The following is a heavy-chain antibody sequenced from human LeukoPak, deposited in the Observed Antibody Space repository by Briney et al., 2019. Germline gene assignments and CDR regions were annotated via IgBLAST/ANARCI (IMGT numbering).Heavy chain of an antibody. CDR2: IIPIFGTA. CDR1: GGTFSSYA. V-gene: IGHV1-69*05. Sequence: SVKVSCKPSGGTFSSYAISWVRQAPGQGLEWMGGIIPIFGTANYAQKFQGRVTITTDESTSTAYMELSSLRSEDTAVYYCARGIRDGYNYYYYYYMDVWGKGTTVTVSS. CDR3: ARGIRDGYNYYYYYYMDV. J-gene: IGHJ6*03. D-gene: IGHD5-24*01.